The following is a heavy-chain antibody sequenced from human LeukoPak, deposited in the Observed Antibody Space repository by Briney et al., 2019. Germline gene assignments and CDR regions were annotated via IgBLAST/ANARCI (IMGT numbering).Heavy chain of an antibody. D-gene: IGHD3-10*01. Sequence: SETLSLTCAVYGGSFSGYYWSWIRQPPGKGLEWIGDIYSNGHISYNPSLKSRAAISVDTSKNQFSLNLSSVTAADTAVYYCARRHYGSGNIDSWGQGTLVTVSS. CDR3: ARRHYGSGNIDS. V-gene: IGHV4-34*01. J-gene: IGHJ4*02. CDR1: GGSFSGYY. CDR2: IYSNGHI.